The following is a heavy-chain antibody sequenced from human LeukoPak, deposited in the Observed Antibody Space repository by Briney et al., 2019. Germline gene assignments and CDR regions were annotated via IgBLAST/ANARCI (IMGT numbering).Heavy chain of an antibody. V-gene: IGHV4-34*01. D-gene: IGHD3-3*01. CDR1: GGSFSGYY. CDR3: ARSGLRITIFGVVGNWFDP. J-gene: IGHJ5*02. CDR2: INHSGST. Sequence: SETLSLTCAVYGGSFSGYYWSWIRQPPGKGLEWIGEINHSGSTNYYPSLKSRVTISVDTSKNQFSLKLSSVAAADTAVYYCARSGLRITIFGVVGNWFDPWGQGTLVTVSS.